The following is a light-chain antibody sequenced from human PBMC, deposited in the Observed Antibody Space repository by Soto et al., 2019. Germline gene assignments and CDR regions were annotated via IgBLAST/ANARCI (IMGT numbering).Light chain of an antibody. CDR3: QQSYSTPPLT. J-gene: IGKJ4*01. V-gene: IGKV1-39*01. Sequence: IQMTQSPSSLSASVGDRVTITCRARQSISSYLNLYQQKPGKAPKLLIYAASSLQSGVPSRFSGSGTGTDFTLTISRLQPEDFANYYCQQSYSTPPLTFGGGTKVDIK. CDR2: AAS. CDR1: QSISSY.